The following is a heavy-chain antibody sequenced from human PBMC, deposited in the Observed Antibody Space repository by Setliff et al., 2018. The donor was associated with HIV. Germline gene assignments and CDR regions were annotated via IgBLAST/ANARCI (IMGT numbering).Heavy chain of an antibody. V-gene: IGHV4-39*01. J-gene: IGHJ4*02. CDR1: GGSISSRSNY. Sequence: SETLSLTCTASGGSISSRSNYWGWIRQPPGKGLEWIGTIYYTGTTYYNPSLQSRVTLSVDTSKNQFSLKLSSVTAADTAFYYCAKPYYDISGYYFYYFDYWGQGTLVTVSS. CDR2: IYYTGTT. CDR3: AKPYYDISGYYFYYFDY. D-gene: IGHD3-22*01.